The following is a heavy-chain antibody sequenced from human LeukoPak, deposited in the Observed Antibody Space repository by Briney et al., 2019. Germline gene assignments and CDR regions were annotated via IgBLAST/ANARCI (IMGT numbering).Heavy chain of an antibody. CDR3: ARHYLSDGILSTFDP. V-gene: IGHV4-39*01. J-gene: IGHJ5*02. CDR1: GGSISSSPYY. CDR2: IYYRGST. Sequence: SETLSLTCTVSGGSISSSPYYWGWIRQPPGKGLEWIGTIYYRGSTYSNPSLNSRVTISLDTSKNQFSLRLRSVTAADTALYYCARHYLSDGILSTFDPWGQGTPVTVSS. D-gene: IGHD2-2*01.